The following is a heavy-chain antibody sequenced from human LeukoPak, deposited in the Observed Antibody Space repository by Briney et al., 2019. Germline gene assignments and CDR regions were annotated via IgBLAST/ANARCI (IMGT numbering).Heavy chain of an antibody. Sequence: SQTLSLTCAVSGGSISSGGYSWSWIRQPPGKGLEWIGYIYHSGSTYYNPSLKSRVTISVDRSKNQFSLKLSSVTAADTAVYYCARRDQAIDYWGQGTLVTVSS. V-gene: IGHV4-30-2*01. CDR2: IYHSGST. J-gene: IGHJ4*02. CDR3: ARRDQAIDY. CDR1: GGSISSGGYS. D-gene: IGHD5-24*01.